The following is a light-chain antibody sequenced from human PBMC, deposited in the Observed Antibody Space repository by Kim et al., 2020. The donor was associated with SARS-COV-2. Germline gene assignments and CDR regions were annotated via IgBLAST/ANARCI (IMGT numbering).Light chain of an antibody. J-gene: IGLJ1*01. CDR2: DVS. V-gene: IGLV2-14*03. CDR3: SSYTSSNTCV. Sequence: GQSVTIYCTGTGGDVGGYNVVSWYKQHPGKAPKLLIYDVSNRPSGVSRRCTGSKSVNTASLTISALQAEDEADYYCSSYTSSNTCVFGIGTKVTVL. CDR1: GGDVGGYNV.